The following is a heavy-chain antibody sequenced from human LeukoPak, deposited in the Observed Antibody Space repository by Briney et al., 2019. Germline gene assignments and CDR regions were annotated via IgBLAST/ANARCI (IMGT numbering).Heavy chain of an antibody. CDR3: ANVGYCSSTSCPTHFDY. Sequence: TGGSLRPSCAASGFTFSSYAMSWVRQAPGKGLEWVSAISGSGGSTYYADSVKGRFTISRDNSKNTLYLQMNSLRAEDTAVYYCANVGYCSSTSCPTHFDYWGQGTLVTVSS. J-gene: IGHJ4*02. CDR1: GFTFSSYA. V-gene: IGHV3-23*01. D-gene: IGHD2-2*01. CDR2: ISGSGGST.